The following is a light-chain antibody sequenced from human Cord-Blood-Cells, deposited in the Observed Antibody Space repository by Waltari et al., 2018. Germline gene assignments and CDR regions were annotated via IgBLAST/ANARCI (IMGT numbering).Light chain of an antibody. CDR1: SGHSSYA. Sequence: QLVLTQSPSASASLGASVKLTGTRTSGHSSYATPWQPQQPKKGPRYLMKLNSDGSHSKGDGIPDRFSGSSSGAERYLTISSLQSEDEADYYCQTWGTGIRVFGGGTKLTVL. CDR3: QTWGTGIRV. CDR2: LNSDGSH. V-gene: IGLV4-69*01. J-gene: IGLJ3*02.